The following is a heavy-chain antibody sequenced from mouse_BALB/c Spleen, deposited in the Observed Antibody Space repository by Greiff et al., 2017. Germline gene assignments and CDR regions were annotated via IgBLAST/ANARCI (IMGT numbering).Heavy chain of an antibody. Sequence: VQLQQSGTVLARPGASVKMSCKASGYSFTSYWMHWVKQRPGQGLEWIGAIYPGNSDTSYNQKFKGKAKLTAVTSASTAYMELSSLTNEDSAVYYCTSNGYSAGLAYWGQGTLVTVSA. CDR2: IYPGNSDT. CDR3: TSNGYSAGLAY. D-gene: IGHD2-3*01. J-gene: IGHJ3*01. V-gene: IGHV1-5*01. CDR1: GYSFTSYW.